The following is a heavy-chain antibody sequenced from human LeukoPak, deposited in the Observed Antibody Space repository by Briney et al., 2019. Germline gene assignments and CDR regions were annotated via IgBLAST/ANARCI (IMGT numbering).Heavy chain of an antibody. J-gene: IGHJ3*02. V-gene: IGHV4-59*01. CDR3: ARSDYDSSGYYMWAFDI. CDR2: IYYSGST. Sequence: SETLSLTCTVSGGSISIYYWSWIRQPPGKGLEWIGYIYYSGSTNYNPSLKSRVTISVDTSKNQFSLKLSSVTAADTAVYYCARSDYDSSGYYMWAFDIWGQGTMVTVSS. D-gene: IGHD3-22*01. CDR1: GGSISIYY.